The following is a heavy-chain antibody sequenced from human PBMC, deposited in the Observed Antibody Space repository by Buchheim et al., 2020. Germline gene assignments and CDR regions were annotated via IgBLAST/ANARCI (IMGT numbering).Heavy chain of an antibody. V-gene: IGHV3-20*04. CDR2: ITWNGGST. CDR3: AREGTLGGVLNAFDI. D-gene: IGHD3-16*01. CDR1: GFTFDDHA. Sequence: EVQLVESGGGVVRPGGSLRLSCSASGFTFDDHALSWVRQAPGKGLEWVSGITWNGGSTGYADSVKGRFTISRDNAKNSLDLQMNSLRAEDTALYFCAREGTLGGVLNAFDIWGQGT. J-gene: IGHJ3*02.